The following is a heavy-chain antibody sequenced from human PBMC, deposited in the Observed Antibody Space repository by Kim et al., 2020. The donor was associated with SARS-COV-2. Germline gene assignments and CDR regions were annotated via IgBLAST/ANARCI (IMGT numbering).Heavy chain of an antibody. V-gene: IGHV1-46*01. J-gene: IGHJ4*02. D-gene: IGHD6-19*01. Sequence: STSYAQKFQGRVTMTRDTATSTVYMELSSLRSEDPAVYYCASGSSGWFYWGQGTLVTVSS. CDR2: ST. CDR3: ASGSSGWFY.